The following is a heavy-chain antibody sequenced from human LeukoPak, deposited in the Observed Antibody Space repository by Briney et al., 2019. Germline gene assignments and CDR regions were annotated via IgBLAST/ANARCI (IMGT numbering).Heavy chain of an antibody. CDR2: IYTSGST. J-gene: IGHJ4*02. V-gene: IGHV4-4*07. CDR1: GGSISIYY. CDR3: ARGGRIGYSYGYGY. D-gene: IGHD5-18*01. Sequence: LPLTGIVTGGSISIYYGNCTRHQTGTVLYFITRIYTSGSTNYNPSLKGRVTMSVDTSKNQFSLKLSSVTAADTAVSYCARGGRIGYSYGYGYWGQGTLVTVSS.